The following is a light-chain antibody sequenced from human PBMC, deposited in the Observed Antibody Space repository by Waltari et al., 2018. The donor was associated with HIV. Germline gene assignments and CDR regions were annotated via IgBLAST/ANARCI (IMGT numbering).Light chain of an antibody. V-gene: IGLV1-47*01. CDR3: AAWDGSLRAWV. J-gene: IGLJ3*02. Sequence: QSVLTQPPSASGTPGQRVTISCSGSSPHLGTTYVSWYQPLPGKAPTLLIYKDDQRPSGVPDRFSGSQSGTSASLTIIGLRSEDEGDYYCAAWDGSLRAWVFGAGTKLTVL. CDR1: SPHLGTTY. CDR2: KDD.